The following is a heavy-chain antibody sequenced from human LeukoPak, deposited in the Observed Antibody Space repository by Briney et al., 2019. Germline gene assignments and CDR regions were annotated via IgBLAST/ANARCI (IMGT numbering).Heavy chain of an antibody. D-gene: IGHD3-22*01. J-gene: IGHJ4*02. Sequence: AGGSLRLSCAASGFTFSTYSMNWVRQAPGKGLEWVSFISSSSSYIYYADSVKGRFNISRDNDKNSLYLQMNSLRGEDTAVYYCARIYDSSGYFKDYWGQGTLVTVSS. CDR2: ISSSSSYI. V-gene: IGHV3-21*01. CDR3: ARIYDSSGYFKDY. CDR1: GFTFSTYS.